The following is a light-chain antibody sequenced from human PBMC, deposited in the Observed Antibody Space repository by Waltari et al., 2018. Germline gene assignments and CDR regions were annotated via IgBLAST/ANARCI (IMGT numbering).Light chain of an antibody. Sequence: DIVMTQSPDSLAVSLGESATINGTSSHTVLDSSNNRNYLAWYQQKPGQPPKLLSYWAPSRESGVPDRFSGSGSGTDFTLTITSLQAEDVAVYYCQQYYSPPPLFTFGPGTKVDIK. V-gene: IGKV4-1*01. J-gene: IGKJ3*01. CDR3: QQYYSPPPLFT. CDR1: HTVLDSSNNRNY. CDR2: WAP.